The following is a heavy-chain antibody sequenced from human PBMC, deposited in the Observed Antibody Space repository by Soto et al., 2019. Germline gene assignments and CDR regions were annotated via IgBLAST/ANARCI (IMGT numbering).Heavy chain of an antibody. Sequence: ASVQVSCKASGYTFTSYGISWVRQAPGQGLEWMGWISAYNGNTNYAQKLQGRVTMTTDTSTSTAYMELRSLRSDDTAVYYCASGNYDSSGYYHPYYYYYGMDVWGQGTTVTVSS. CDR2: ISAYNGNT. D-gene: IGHD3-22*01. CDR1: GYTFTSYG. V-gene: IGHV1-18*04. CDR3: ASGNYDSSGYYHPYYYYYGMDV. J-gene: IGHJ6*02.